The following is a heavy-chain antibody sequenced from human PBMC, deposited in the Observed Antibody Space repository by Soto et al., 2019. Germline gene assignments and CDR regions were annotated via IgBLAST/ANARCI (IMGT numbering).Heavy chain of an antibody. V-gene: IGHV3-33*01. J-gene: IGHJ4*02. D-gene: IGHD5-12*01. CDR3: ASATGWLQCLDY. Sequence: GESLKISCAASGFTFSSYGMHWVRQAPGKGLEWVAVIWYDGSNKYYADSVKGRFTISRDNSKNTLYLQMNSLRAEDTAVYYCASATGWLQCLDYWGQGTLVTVSS. CDR1: GFTFSSYG. CDR2: IWYDGSNK.